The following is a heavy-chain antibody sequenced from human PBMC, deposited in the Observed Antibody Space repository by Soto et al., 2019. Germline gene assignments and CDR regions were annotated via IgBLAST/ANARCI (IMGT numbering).Heavy chain of an antibody. Sequence: SVKVSCKASAYTFSTYGVTWVRQAPGQGLDWMGWINPLKGDTKSAANFQDRVTMTTDTSTRTAYMELRSLRSDETAVYYCARVKVPAAILGAFDLWGQGTLVTASS. D-gene: IGHD2-2*02. CDR3: ARVKVPAAILGAFDL. CDR2: INPLKGDT. CDR1: AYTFSTYG. V-gene: IGHV1-18*01. J-gene: IGHJ3*01.